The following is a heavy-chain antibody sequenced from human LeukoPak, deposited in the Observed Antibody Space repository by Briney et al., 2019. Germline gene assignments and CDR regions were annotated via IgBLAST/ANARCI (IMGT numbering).Heavy chain of an antibody. CDR2: IYSGGST. D-gene: IGHD5-12*01. J-gene: IGHJ4*02. CDR1: EFSVGSNY. Sequence: HPGGSLRLSCAASEFSVGSNYMTWVRQAPGKGLEWVSLIYSGGSTYYADSVKGRFTISRDNSKNTLYLQMNSLRAEDTAVYYRARGPSGYHNTGGQGTLVTVSS. CDR3: ARGPSGYHNT. V-gene: IGHV3-66*01.